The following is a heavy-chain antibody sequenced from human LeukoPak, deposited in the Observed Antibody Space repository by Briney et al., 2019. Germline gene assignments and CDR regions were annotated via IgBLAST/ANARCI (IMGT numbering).Heavy chain of an antibody. V-gene: IGHV3-74*01. CDR1: GFTFSSYW. D-gene: IGHD5-18*01. Sequence: GGSLRLSCAASGFTFSSYWMHWVRQAPGKGLVWVSRINSDGSSTSYADSVKGRFTISRDNSKNTLSLQMNSLRPEDTAVYYCGRDLASGYSYGVDYWGQGTLVTASS. CDR3: GRDLASGYSYGVDY. J-gene: IGHJ4*02. CDR2: INSDGSST.